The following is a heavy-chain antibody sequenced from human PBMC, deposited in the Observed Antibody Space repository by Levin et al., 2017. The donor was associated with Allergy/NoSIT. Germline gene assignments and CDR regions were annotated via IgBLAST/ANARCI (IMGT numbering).Heavy chain of an antibody. CDR3: ARLSRGAAAGFDY. Sequence: SETLSLTCTVSGGSISSYYWSWIRQPPGKGLEWIGYIYSSGSTNYYPSLKSRVTISVDTSKNQFSLKLSSVTAAATAVYYCARLSRGAAAGFDYWGQGTLVTVSS. J-gene: IGHJ4*02. CDR1: GGSISSYY. D-gene: IGHD6-13*01. CDR2: IYSSGST. V-gene: IGHV4-59*08.